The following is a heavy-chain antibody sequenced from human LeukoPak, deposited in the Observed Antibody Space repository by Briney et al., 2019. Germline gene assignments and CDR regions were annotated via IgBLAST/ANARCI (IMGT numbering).Heavy chain of an antibody. Sequence: ASVKVSCKASGGTFSSYAISWVRQAPGQGLEWMGGIIPIFGTANYAQKFQGRVTITADESTSTAYMELSSLRSEDTAVYYCARDAFGYSSGHPTYYFDYWGQGTLVTVSS. CDR1: GGTFSSYA. J-gene: IGHJ4*02. V-gene: IGHV1-69*13. CDR3: ARDAFGYSSGHPTYYFDY. CDR2: IIPIFGTA. D-gene: IGHD6-19*01.